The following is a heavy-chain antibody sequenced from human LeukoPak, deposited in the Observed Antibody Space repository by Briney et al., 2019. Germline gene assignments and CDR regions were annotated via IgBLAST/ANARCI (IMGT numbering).Heavy chain of an antibody. CDR1: GFTFSSYA. J-gene: IGHJ5*02. CDR3: ARDGSGLTLSWNYVNWFDP. Sequence: GGSLRLSCAASGFTFSSYAMHWVRQAPGKGLEWVAVISYDGSNKYYADSVKGRFTISRDNSKNTLYLQMSSLRAEDTAVYYCARDGSGLTLSWNYVNWFDPWGQGTLVTVSS. CDR2: ISYDGSNK. D-gene: IGHD1-7*01. V-gene: IGHV3-30-3*01.